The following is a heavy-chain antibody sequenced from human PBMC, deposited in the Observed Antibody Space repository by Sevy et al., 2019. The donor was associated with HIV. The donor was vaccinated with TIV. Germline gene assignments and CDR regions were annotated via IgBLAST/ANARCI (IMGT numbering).Heavy chain of an antibody. CDR1: GDTFTTYD. V-gene: IGHV1-8*02. Sequence: ASVKVSCKASGDTFTTYDINWVRQAPGQGLEWMGWMSPKTGNTGYAQKFQGRVTMTRDTSISTAYMKLSSLRSEDTAVYYCASGGNGDFWSYEYYYYGMDVWGQGTTVTVSS. CDR2: MSPKTGNT. J-gene: IGHJ6*02. D-gene: IGHD3-3*01. CDR3: ASGGNGDFWSYEYYYYGMDV.